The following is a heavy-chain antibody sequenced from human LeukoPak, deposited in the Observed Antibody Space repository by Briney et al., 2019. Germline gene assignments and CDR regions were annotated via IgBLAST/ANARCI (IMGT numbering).Heavy chain of an antibody. CDR3: AGVDAAMPDAFDI. Sequence: PGGSLRLSCAASGFTFSSYAMHWVRQAPGKGVEGVAAISYDGRNKYSADSVKGRFTISRDNSKNTLYLKMNSLRADDTAVYYCAGVDAAMPDAFDIWGQGTTVTVSS. CDR1: GFTFSSYA. V-gene: IGHV3-30*04. CDR2: ISYDGRNK. D-gene: IGHD5-18*01. J-gene: IGHJ3*02.